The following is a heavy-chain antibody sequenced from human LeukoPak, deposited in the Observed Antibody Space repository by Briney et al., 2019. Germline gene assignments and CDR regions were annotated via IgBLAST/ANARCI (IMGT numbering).Heavy chain of an antibody. D-gene: IGHD3-22*01. Sequence: PSETLSLTCTVSGGSISSYYWSWIRQPPGKGLEWIGYMYYSGSTNYNPSLKSRVTISVDTSKNQFSLKLSSVTAADTAVYYCARAMHDTRSYAFDMWGQGTMVTVSS. CDR1: GGSISSYY. CDR3: ARAMHDTRSYAFDM. CDR2: MYYSGST. J-gene: IGHJ3*02. V-gene: IGHV4-59*01.